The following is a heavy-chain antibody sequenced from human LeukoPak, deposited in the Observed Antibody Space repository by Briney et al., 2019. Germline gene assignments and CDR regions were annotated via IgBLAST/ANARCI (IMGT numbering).Heavy chain of an antibody. J-gene: IGHJ4*02. CDR1: GGTFSSYA. CDR3: AGDRKPYYYDSSGYYGFDY. D-gene: IGHD3-22*01. CDR2: IIPIFGTA. Sequence: ASVKVSCKASGGTFSSYAISWVRQAPGQGLEWMGRIIPIFGTANYAQKFQGRVTITTDESTSTAYMELSSLRSEDTAVYYCAGDRKPYYYDSSGYYGFDYWGQGTLVTVSS. V-gene: IGHV1-69*05.